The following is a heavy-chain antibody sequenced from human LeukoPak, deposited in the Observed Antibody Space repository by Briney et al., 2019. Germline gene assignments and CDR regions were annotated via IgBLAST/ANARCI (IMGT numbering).Heavy chain of an antibody. CDR2: IRYDGSNK. J-gene: IGHJ4*02. Sequence: GGSLRLSCAASGFTFSSYGMHWVRQAPGKGLEWVAFIRYDGSNKYYADSVKGRFTISRDNSKNTLYLQMNSLRAEDTAVYYCAKDRAEYSSSSLRGSQVGYFDYWGQGTLVTVSS. V-gene: IGHV3-30*02. CDR3: AKDRAEYSSSSLRGSQVGYFDY. D-gene: IGHD6-6*01. CDR1: GFTFSSYG.